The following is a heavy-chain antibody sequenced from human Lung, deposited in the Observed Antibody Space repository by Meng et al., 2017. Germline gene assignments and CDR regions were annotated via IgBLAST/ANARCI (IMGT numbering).Heavy chain of an antibody. V-gene: IGHV4-34*01. CDR3: ARGPTTMAHDFDY. CDR2: INHSGST. Sequence: QVQLPQGGAGLLKPSETLALPGGFSCGSFSDSDWSWIRQPPGKGLEWIGEINHSGSTNYNPSLESRATISVDTSQNNLSLKLSSVTAADSAVYYCARGPTTMAHDFDYWGQGTLVTVSS. CDR1: CGSFSDSD. D-gene: IGHD4-11*01. J-gene: IGHJ4*02.